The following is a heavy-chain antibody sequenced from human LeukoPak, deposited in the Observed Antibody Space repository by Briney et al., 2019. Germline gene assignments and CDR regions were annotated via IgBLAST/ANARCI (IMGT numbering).Heavy chain of an antibody. CDR1: GFTFSHFH. Sequence: GGSLRLSCAASGFTFSHFHMSWIRQAPGKGLEWVSYIGNSDSPIYYADSVKGRFTVSRDNAKNSLYLQMNSLRDEDTAVYFCARGVGYGLSASGYWGQGTLVTVSS. D-gene: IGHD5-18*01. CDR3: ARGVGYGLSASGY. V-gene: IGHV3-11*01. CDR2: IGNSDSPI. J-gene: IGHJ4*02.